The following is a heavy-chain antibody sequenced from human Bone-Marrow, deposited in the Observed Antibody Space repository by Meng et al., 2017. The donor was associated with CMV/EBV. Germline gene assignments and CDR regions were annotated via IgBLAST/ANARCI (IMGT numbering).Heavy chain of an antibody. V-gene: IGHV4-30-4*08. Sequence: QVQLQESGPGLVKPSQPLSLTCTVSGGSISSGDYYWSWIRQPPGKGLEWIGYIYYSGSTYYNPSLKSRVTISVDTSKNQFSLKLSSVTAADTAVYYCARVSGLELGEVWFDPWGQGTLVTVSS. CDR1: GGSISSGDYY. D-gene: IGHD1-7*01. CDR3: ARVSGLELGEVWFDP. CDR2: IYYSGST. J-gene: IGHJ5*02.